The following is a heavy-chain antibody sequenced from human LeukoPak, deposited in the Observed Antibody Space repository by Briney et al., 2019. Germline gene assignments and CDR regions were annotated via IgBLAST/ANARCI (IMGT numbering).Heavy chain of an antibody. D-gene: IGHD2-15*01. J-gene: IGHJ4*02. Sequence: GGSLRLSCAASGFTFSSYWMSWVRQAPGKGLEWVANIKQDGSGKNYVDSVKGRFTISRDNAKNSLYLQMNSLRAEDTAVYYCARDTFCSGGSCYIYWGQGTLVAVSS. CDR3: ARDTFCSGGSCYIY. CDR1: GFTFSSYW. V-gene: IGHV3-7*01. CDR2: IKQDGSGK.